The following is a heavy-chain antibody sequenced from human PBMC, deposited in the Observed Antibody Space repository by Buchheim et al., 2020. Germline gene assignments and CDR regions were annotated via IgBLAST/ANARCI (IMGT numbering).Heavy chain of an antibody. CDR1: GYTFTSFD. CDR3: ARGVLTGTYPINWFGP. D-gene: IGHD1-7*01. CDR2: MNPNSGNT. V-gene: IGHV1-8*01. Sequence: QAQLVQSGAEVKKPGASVKVSCEASGYTFTSFDIHWVRQAAGQGLEWMGWMNPNSGNTGYAQKFQGRLTMTRNTSISTAYIELSSLKSEDTAIDYCARGVLTGTYPINWFGPWGQGT. J-gene: IGHJ5*02.